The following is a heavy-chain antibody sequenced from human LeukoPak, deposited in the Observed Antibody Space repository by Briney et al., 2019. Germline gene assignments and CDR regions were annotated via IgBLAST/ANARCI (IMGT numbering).Heavy chain of an antibody. CDR3: ARVAYSYGLLDY. D-gene: IGHD2-15*01. CDR2: INSDGSST. J-gene: IGHJ4*02. V-gene: IGHV3-74*01. CDR1: GFTFNTRW. Sequence: GGSQRLSCAASGFTFNTRWMRWVRQAPGKGLVWVSGINSDGSSTSYADSVKGRFTISRDNAKNTLFLQMNSLRAEDTAVYYCARVAYSYGLLDYWGQGTLVTVSS.